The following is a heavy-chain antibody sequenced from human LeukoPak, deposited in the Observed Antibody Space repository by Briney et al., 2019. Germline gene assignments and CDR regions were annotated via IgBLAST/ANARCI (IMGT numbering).Heavy chain of an antibody. CDR2: VFHSGST. D-gene: IGHD4-23*01. CDR3: ARGGGTPTTVVTPFDY. Sequence: SETLSLTCAVSGGSIISNYWWSWVRQPPGKGLEWIGEVFHSGSTNYSPSLRSRVTISVDKSKNQFSLKLSSVTAADTAVYYCARGGGTPTTVVTPFDYWGQGTLVTVSS. V-gene: IGHV4-4*02. CDR1: GGSIISNYW. J-gene: IGHJ4*02.